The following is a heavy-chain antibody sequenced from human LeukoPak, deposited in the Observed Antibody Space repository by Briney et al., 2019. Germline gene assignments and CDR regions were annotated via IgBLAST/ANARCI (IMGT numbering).Heavy chain of an antibody. CDR1: GFTFSSYW. J-gene: IGHJ4*02. V-gene: IGHV3-7*04. CDR3: ARDLQWFGELRGWAFDY. Sequence: GGSLRLSCAASGFTFSSYWMSWVRQAPGKGLEWVANIKQDGSERYYVDSVKGRFTISRDNAKNSLYLQMNSLRAEDTAVYYCARDLQWFGELRGWAFDYWGQGSLVTVSS. CDR2: IKQDGSER. D-gene: IGHD3-10*01.